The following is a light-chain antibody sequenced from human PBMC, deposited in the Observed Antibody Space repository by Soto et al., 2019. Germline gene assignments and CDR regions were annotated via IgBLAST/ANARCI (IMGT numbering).Light chain of an antibody. CDR3: QQYNNWPET. CDR2: DAS. Sequence: EIVMTQFPATLSVSPGERATLSCRASQSVSSNLAWYQQKVGQAPRVLIYDASTRATGIPGRFSGSGSGTEFTLTISSLQSEDFAVYYCQQYNNWPETFGQGTKVDIK. CDR1: QSVSSN. J-gene: IGKJ1*01. V-gene: IGKV3-15*01.